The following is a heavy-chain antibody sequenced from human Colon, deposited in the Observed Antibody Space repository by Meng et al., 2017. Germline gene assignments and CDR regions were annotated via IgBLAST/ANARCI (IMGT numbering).Heavy chain of an antibody. CDR3: ASFPPPGKQWLVTDY. J-gene: IGHJ4*02. D-gene: IGHD6-19*01. V-gene: IGHV4-4*02. CDR1: GGSISSSNW. Sequence: AQLQGAGPGLVKPSGTLSLTCAVPGGSISSSNWWSWVRQPPGKGLEWIGEIYHSGSTNYNPSLKSRVTISVDKSKNQFSLKLSSVTAADTAVYYCASFPPPGKQWLVTDYWGQGTLVTVSS. CDR2: IYHSGST.